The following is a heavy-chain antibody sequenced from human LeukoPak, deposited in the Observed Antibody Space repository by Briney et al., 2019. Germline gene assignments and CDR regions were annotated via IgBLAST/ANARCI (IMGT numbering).Heavy chain of an antibody. CDR3: ARDTAHSIDY. Sequence: SETLSLTCTVSGGSISSYYWSWIRQPPGKGLEWIGYIYYSGSTNYNPSLKSRVTISLDTSKNQFSLKLSSVTAADKAVYYCARDTAHSIDYWGQGTLVTVSS. V-gene: IGHV4-59*01. CDR1: GGSISSYY. CDR2: IYYSGST. J-gene: IGHJ4*02.